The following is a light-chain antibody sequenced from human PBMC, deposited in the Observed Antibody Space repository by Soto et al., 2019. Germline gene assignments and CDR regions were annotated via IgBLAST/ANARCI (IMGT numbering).Light chain of an antibody. CDR3: QQRGGWPPLT. CDR1: QYISNY. V-gene: IGKV3-11*01. Sequence: EVILTQSPATLSLSPGERATLSCRASQYISNYLAWYQQKPGQAPRLLIYDASKRATGIPARFSGRGAGTDFTLTSSSLAPEYFAVYFCQQRGGWPPLTVGGGTRVEIK. J-gene: IGKJ4*01. CDR2: DAS.